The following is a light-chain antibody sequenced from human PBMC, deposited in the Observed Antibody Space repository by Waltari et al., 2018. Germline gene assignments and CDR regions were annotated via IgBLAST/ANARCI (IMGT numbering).Light chain of an antibody. CDR3: SSYAGG. CDR2: EVN. CDR1: NSDIGASNH. J-gene: IGLJ2*01. V-gene: IGLV2-8*01. Sequence: QSALTQPPSASGSPGQSVAISCTGTNSDIGASNHVCWYQQRPGKAPKLMIYEVNKRPSGVPDRFSGSKSGNTASLTVSGLQAEDEADYYCSSYAGGFGGGTKLTVL.